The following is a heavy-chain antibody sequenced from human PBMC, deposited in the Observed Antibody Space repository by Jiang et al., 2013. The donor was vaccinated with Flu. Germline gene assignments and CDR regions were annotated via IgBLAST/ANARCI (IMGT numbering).Heavy chain of an antibody. J-gene: IGHJ3*02. V-gene: IGHV6-1*01. CDR3: VREMERSLAYDAFDI. CDR2: TYYRSKWFN. Sequence: SQTLSLTCDISGDSVFSNSAAWNWIRQSPSRGLEWLGRTYYRSKWFNHYAVSVKSRITISPDTSKNRFSLQLNSVTPDDTALYYCVREMERSLAYDAFDIVGPKGQWSPXLQ. CDR1: GDSVFSNSAA. D-gene: IGHD1-1*01.